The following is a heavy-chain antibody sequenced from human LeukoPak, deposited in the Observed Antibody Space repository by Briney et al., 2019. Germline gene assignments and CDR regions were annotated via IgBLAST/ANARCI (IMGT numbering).Heavy chain of an antibody. CDR1: GDSISSGTYY. Sequence: PSETLSLTCTVSGDSISSGTYYWTWIRQPAGKGLEWIGRISRSGSTNYNPSLKRRVTISVDTSKNQFSLELRSVAAADTAVYYCAREQNVILVPVAIPNPFDLWGQGTLVTVSS. J-gene: IGHJ5*02. D-gene: IGHD2-2*01. CDR2: ISRSGST. V-gene: IGHV4-61*02. CDR3: AREQNVILVPVAIPNPFDL.